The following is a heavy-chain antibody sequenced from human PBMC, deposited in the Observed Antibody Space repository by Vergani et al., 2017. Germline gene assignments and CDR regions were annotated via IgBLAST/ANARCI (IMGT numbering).Heavy chain of an antibody. CDR2: INPNSGNT. V-gene: IGHV1-8*02. CDR3: ARTGGSSWYYGYYYGMDV. CDR1: GYTFTGYY. Sequence: QVQLVQSGAEVKKPGASVKVSCKASGYTFTGYYMHWVRQAPGQGLEWMGWINPNSGNTGYAQKFQGRVTMTRNTSISTAYMELSSLRSEDTAVYYCARTGGSSWYYGYYYGMDVWGQGTTVTVSS. D-gene: IGHD6-13*01. J-gene: IGHJ6*02.